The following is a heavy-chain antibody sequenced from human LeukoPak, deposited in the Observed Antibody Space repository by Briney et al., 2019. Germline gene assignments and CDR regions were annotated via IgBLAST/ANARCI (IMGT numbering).Heavy chain of an antibody. CDR3: ARGPIAVAGHFDY. CDR2: IIPILGIA. J-gene: IGHJ4*02. CDR1: GGTFSSYA. V-gene: IGHV1-69*04. Sequence: ASVMVSCKASGGTFSSYAISWVRQAPGQGLEWMGRIIPILGIANYAQKFQGRVTITADKSTSTAYMELSSLRSEDTAVYYCARGPIAVAGHFDYWGQGTLVTDSS. D-gene: IGHD6-19*01.